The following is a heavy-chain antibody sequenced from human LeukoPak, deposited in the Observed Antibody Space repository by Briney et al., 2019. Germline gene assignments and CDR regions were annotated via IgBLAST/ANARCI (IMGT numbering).Heavy chain of an antibody. CDR3: ARDGSIVGATTWFDP. CDR1: GFTFSSYA. Sequence: PGGSLRLSCAASGFTFSSYAMHWARQAPGKGLEWVAVRSYDGSNKYYADSVKGRFTISRDNSKNTLYLQMNSLRAEDTAVYYCARDGSIVGATTWFDPWGQGTLVTVSS. V-gene: IGHV3-30-3*01. CDR2: RSYDGSNK. D-gene: IGHD1-26*01. J-gene: IGHJ5*02.